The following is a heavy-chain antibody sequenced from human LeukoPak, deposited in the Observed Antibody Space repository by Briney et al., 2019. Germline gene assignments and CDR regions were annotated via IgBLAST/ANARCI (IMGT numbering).Heavy chain of an antibody. V-gene: IGHV3-23*01. J-gene: IGHJ4*02. CDR1: GFIFRNYV. CDR2: ISRSGGST. CDR3: GVSDILPWSSDEGN. D-gene: IGHD3-3*01. Sequence: GGSLRLSCAASGFIFRNYVMSWVRQAPGEGLEWVSAISRSGGSTYYTDSVKGRFTISRDNSKNTLYLQMNSLRAEDTAVYYFGVSDILPWSSDEGNWGQGTLVTVSS.